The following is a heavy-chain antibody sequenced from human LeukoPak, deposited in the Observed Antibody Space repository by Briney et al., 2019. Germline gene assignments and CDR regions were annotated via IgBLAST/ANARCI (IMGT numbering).Heavy chain of an antibody. CDR1: GGSISSYY. V-gene: IGHV4-4*09. J-gene: IGHJ5*02. CDR2: IHSSGYT. Sequence: SETLSLTCTVSGGSISSYYWSWIGQPPGQGLEWIAYIHSSGYTNYNPSLKSRVTISVDTSKNQFSLKVPSVTAADTAVYYCAKRQGPNSGSYDYFDPWGQGTLVTVSS. CDR3: AKRQGPNSGSYDYFDP. D-gene: IGHD1-26*01.